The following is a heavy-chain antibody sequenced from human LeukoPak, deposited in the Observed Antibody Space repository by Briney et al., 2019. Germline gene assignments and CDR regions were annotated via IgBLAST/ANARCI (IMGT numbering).Heavy chain of an antibody. Sequence: PGGSLRLSCAASGFTFSDYYMSWIRQAPGEGLDWVSYISSGSSTIYYAESVKGRFTISRDNTKNSLYLQMNSLRAEDTAVYYCARMYNYGSGYYYYDYMDVWGKGTTVTVSS. V-gene: IGHV3-11*01. J-gene: IGHJ6*03. D-gene: IGHD3-10*01. CDR1: GFTFSDYY. CDR3: ARMYNYGSGYYYYDYMDV. CDR2: ISSGSSTI.